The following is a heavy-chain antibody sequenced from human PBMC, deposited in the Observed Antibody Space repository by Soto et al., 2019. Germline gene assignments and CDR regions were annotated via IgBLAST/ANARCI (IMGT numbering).Heavy chain of an antibody. J-gene: IGHJ6*02. Sequence: ASVKVSCKASGYTFTSYGISWVRQAPGQGLEWMGWISAYNGNTNYAQKLQGRVTMTTDTSTSTAYMELRSLRSDDTAVYYCARDGLRYQLLRGDYYYGMDVWGQGTTVTVSS. CDR3: ARDGLRYQLLRGDYYYGMDV. V-gene: IGHV1-18*01. CDR1: GYTFTSYG. CDR2: ISAYNGNT. D-gene: IGHD2-2*01.